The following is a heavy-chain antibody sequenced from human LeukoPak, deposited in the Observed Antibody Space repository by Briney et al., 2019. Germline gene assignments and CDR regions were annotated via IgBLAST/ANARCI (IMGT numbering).Heavy chain of an antibody. CDR3: ARDRGGRFIAAAGQLDYYGMDV. J-gene: IGHJ6*02. D-gene: IGHD6-13*01. CDR1: GYTFTSYA. V-gene: IGHV7-4-1*02. Sequence: GASVKVSRKASGYTFTSYAMNWVRQAPGQGLEWIGCINTNTGNTTYAQGFTGRFVFSLDTSVSTAYLQISSLKAEDTAVYYCARDRGGRFIAAAGQLDYYGMDVWGQGTTVTVSS. CDR2: INTNTGNT.